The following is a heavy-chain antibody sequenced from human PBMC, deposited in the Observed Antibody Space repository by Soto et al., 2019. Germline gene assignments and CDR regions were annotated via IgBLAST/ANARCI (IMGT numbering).Heavy chain of an antibody. V-gene: IGHV3-23*01. CDR2: ISGSGSTI. Sequence: GGSLRLSCAASGFTFSSYAVSWVRQAPGKGPEWISSISGSGSTIYYADSVKGRFTNSRDNSKNTLYLQMSSLRAEDTAVYYCAKVFYYYDSSGYYYFDYWGQGTLGTV. CDR3: AKVFYYYDSSGYYYFDY. D-gene: IGHD3-22*01. J-gene: IGHJ4*02. CDR1: GFTFSSYA.